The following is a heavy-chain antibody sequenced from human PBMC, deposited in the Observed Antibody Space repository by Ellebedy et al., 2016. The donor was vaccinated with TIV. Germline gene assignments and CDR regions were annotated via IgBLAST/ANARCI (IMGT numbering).Heavy chain of an antibody. J-gene: IGHJ4*02. V-gene: IGHV6-1*01. D-gene: IGHD6-19*01. Sequence: SQTLSLTCAIPGDSVSRGGPTWNWIRQSPSRGLEWLGRTYYRSTWFNEYAVSVRSRITISPDTSNNQFSLQLKSVTAEDTAVYYCARYNSGSKTFDYWGQGALVTVSS. CDR3: ARYNSGSKTFDY. CDR2: TYYRSTWFN. CDR1: GDSVSRGGPT.